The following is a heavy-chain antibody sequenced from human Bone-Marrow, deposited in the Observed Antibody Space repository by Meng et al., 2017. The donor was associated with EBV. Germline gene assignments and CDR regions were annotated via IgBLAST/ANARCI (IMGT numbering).Heavy chain of an antibody. CDR1: GGSISSNW. CDR2: IDHVGNS. CDR3: ASHSGYSQDC. D-gene: IGHD3-22*01. Sequence: QVQLQESGPGLVKPSETLSLTCAVSGGSISSNWWSWVRQPPGKGLEWIGEIDHVGNSNYNPSLKSRVTMSVDKSRNHFSLNLNSVTAADTAVYYCASHSGYSQDCWGQGTLVTVSS. V-gene: IGHV4-4*02. J-gene: IGHJ4*02.